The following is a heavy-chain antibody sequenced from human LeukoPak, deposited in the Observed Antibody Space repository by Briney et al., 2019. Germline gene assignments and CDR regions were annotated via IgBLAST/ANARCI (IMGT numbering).Heavy chain of an antibody. CDR3: ARDYYDSSGYVEY. J-gene: IGHJ4*02. CDR2: IYYSGST. V-gene: IGHV4-39*02. CDR1: GGSISTTSYY. D-gene: IGHD3-22*01. Sequence: SETLSLTCTVSGGSISTTSYYWGWTRQAPGKGLEWIGTIYYSGSTYYNPSLKSRVTMSVDTSKNQFSLKLSSVTAADTAVYYCARDYYDSSGYVEYWGQGTLVTVSS.